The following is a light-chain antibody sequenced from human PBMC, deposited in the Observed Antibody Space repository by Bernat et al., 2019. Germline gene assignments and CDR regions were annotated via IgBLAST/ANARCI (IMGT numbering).Light chain of an antibody. CDR1: QSVSSSY. V-gene: IGKV3-20*01. J-gene: IGKJ3*01. CDR2: GAS. CDR3: QHYGSSSFT. Sequence: EIVLTQSPGTLSLSPGERATLSCRASQSVSSSYLSWYQQKPGQAPRLLIYGASSRATGIPDRFSGSGSGTDFTLTVSRLEPEDFAVYYCQHYGSSSFTFGPDQSGYQT.